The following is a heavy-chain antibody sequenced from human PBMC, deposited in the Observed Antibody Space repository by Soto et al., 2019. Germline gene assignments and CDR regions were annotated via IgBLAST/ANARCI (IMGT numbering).Heavy chain of an antibody. D-gene: IGHD3-16*01. CDR1: GGSISSYY. CDR2: IYYSGST. V-gene: IGHV4-59*08. CDR3: ARQENDYIWGSRRPLANYMDV. J-gene: IGHJ6*03. Sequence: SETLSLTCTVSGGSISSYYWSWIRQPPGKGLEWIGYIYYSGSTNYNPSLKSRVTISVDTSKNQFSLKLSSVTAADTAVYYCARQENDYIWGSRRPLANYMDVWGKGTTVTVSS.